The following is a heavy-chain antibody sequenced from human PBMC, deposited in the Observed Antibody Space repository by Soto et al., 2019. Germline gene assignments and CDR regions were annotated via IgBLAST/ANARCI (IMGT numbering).Heavy chain of an antibody. CDR1: GYSFTSYW. CDR3: ARSNPVKGAYYYYGMDV. J-gene: IGHJ6*02. V-gene: IGHV5-51*01. CDR2: IYPGDSDT. Sequence: VESLKISCKGSGYSFTSYWIGWVRQMPGKGLEWMGIIYPGDSDTRYSPSFQGQVTISADKSISTAYLQWSSLKASDTAMYYCARSNPVKGAYYYYGMDVWGQGTTVTVSS.